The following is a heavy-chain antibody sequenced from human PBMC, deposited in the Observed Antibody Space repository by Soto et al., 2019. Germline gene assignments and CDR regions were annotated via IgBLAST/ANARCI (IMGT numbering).Heavy chain of an antibody. CDR3: ASSGIVGREVNTWFDP. CDR1: GGSVSSGSYY. D-gene: IGHD3-22*01. Sequence: SDTLALTCTISGGSVSSGSYYWSWIRQPPWKGLEWIGYIYYSGSTNYNPSLKSRLTISIDTSKSQISLRLTSMTTADTAVYYCASSGIVGREVNTWFDPWGQGTLVTVSS. V-gene: IGHV4-61*01. CDR2: IYYSGST. J-gene: IGHJ5*02.